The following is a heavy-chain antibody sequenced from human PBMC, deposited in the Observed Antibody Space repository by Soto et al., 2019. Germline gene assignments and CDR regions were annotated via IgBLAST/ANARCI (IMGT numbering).Heavy chain of an antibody. CDR1: GYSFTSNW. CDR3: ARGGKTSYGMDV. V-gene: IGHV5-51*01. CDR2: IFPADSDT. Sequence: GESLKISCQHSGYSFTSNWIGWVRQMPGKGLEWMGIIFPADSDTRYSPSFQGQVTISADKSISTAYLQWSSLKASDTAIYYCARGGKTSYGMDVWGQGTTVTAP. J-gene: IGHJ6*02. D-gene: IGHD3-16*01.